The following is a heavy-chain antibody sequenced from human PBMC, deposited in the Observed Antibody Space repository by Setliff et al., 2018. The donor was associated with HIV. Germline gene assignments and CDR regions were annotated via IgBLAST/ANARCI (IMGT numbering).Heavy chain of an antibody. D-gene: IGHD2-21*01. CDR1: GGTFSSYD. J-gene: IGHJ4*02. Sequence: AASVKVSCKASGGTFSSYDFSWVRQAPGQGLEWVGGIIPMFGTANYAQKFQGRVSIAADESTSTSYLVLYSLRYEDTAVYYCARETVVDCGGCWGYWGQGTLVTVSS. CDR2: IIPMFGTA. CDR3: ARETVVDCGGCWGY. V-gene: IGHV1-69*13.